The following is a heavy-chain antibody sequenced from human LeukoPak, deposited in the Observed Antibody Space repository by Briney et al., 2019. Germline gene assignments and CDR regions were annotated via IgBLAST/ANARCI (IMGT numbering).Heavy chain of an antibody. J-gene: IGHJ4*02. CDR3: ARQWGDMTTAHLDY. V-gene: IGHV3-74*01. Sequence: GGSLRLSCAGSGFTFSNYWLHWVRQAPGKGLVWVSRINTDGTSTNYADSVKGRFTISRDDAKNTLYLQMNSLRAEDTGVYYCARQWGDMTTAHLDYWGQGTLVTVSS. D-gene: IGHD4-11*01. CDR2: INTDGTST. CDR1: GFTFSNYW.